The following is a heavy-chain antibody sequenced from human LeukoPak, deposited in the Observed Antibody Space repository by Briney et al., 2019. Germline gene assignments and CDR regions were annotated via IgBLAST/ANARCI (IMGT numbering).Heavy chain of an antibody. CDR1: GGSFSGYY. CDR2: INHSGST. V-gene: IGHV4-34*01. Sequence: SETLSLTCAVYGGSFSGYYWSWIRQPPGKGLEWIGEINHSGSTNYNPSLKSRVTISVDTSKNQFSLKLSSVTAADTAVYYCARRGYGSGSYYKPTSFYYYYYMDVWGKGTTVTISS. CDR3: ARRGYGSGSYYKPTSFYYYYYMDV. D-gene: IGHD3-10*01. J-gene: IGHJ6*03.